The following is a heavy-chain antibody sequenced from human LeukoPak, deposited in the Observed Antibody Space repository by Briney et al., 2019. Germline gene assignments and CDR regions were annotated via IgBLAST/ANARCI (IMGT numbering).Heavy chain of an antibody. V-gene: IGHV3-74*01. J-gene: IGHJ3*02. CDR3: ATANSGPDI. CDR1: GFTFSSYW. Sequence: PGGSLRLSCAASGFTFSSYWMHWVRQAPGKGLVWVTRISADGGFTLYADSVKGRFTISRDNAKDTLYLQMNSLRAEDTAVYYCATANSGPDIWGQGTTVTVSS. CDR2: ISADGGFT. D-gene: IGHD1-1*01.